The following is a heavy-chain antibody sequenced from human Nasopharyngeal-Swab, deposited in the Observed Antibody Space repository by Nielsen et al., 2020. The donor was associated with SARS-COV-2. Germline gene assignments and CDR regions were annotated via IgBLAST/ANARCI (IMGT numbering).Heavy chain of an antibody. CDR1: GFTFTSYA. D-gene: IGHD5-24*01. CDR2: IRGNGVST. J-gene: IGHJ4*02. V-gene: IGHV3-23*01. CDR3: ARVLDGYNGFDY. Sequence: GGSLRLSCAASGFTFTSYAMSWVRQAPGKGLEWVSSIRGNGVSTYYADSVKGRFTISRDSSWNTLYLQMNSLTAEDTAVYYCARVLDGYNGFDYWGQGTLVTVSS.